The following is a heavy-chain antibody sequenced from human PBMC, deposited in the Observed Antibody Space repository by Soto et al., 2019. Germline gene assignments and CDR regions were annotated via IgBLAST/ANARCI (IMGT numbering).Heavy chain of an antibody. Sequence: GGSLRLSCAASGFTFSSYEMNWVRQAPGKGLEWVSYISSSGSTIYYADSVKGRFTISRDNAKNSLYLQMNSLRAEDTAVYYCARVQVAMVLRYFDYWGQGTLVTVS. CDR1: GFTFSSYE. V-gene: IGHV3-48*03. CDR3: ARVQVAMVLRYFDY. J-gene: IGHJ4*02. D-gene: IGHD5-18*01. CDR2: ISSSGSTI.